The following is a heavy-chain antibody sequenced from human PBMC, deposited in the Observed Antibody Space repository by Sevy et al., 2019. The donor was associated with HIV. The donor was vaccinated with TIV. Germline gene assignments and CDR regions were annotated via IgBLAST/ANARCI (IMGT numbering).Heavy chain of an antibody. Sequence: GGSLRLSCAASGFTFSSYSMNWVRQAPGKGLEWVSYSSSSSTIYYADSGKGRFTISRDNAKNSLYLQMNSLRAEDTAVYYCARDLRSGSYGYDAFDIWGQGTMVTVSS. J-gene: IGHJ3*02. CDR2: SSSSSTI. D-gene: IGHD3-10*01. V-gene: IGHV3-48*01. CDR3: ARDLRSGSYGYDAFDI. CDR1: GFTFSSYS.